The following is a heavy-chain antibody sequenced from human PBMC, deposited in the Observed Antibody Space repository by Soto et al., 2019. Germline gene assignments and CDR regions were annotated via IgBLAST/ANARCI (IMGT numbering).Heavy chain of an antibody. Sequence: GGSLRLSCAASGFTFSSYAMSWVRQAPGKGLEWVSAISGSGGSTYYADSVKGRFTISRDNSKNTLYPQMNSLRAEDTAVYYCAKETNFWSGYPTSYFDYWGQGTLVTVSS. CDR3: AKETNFWSGYPTSYFDY. D-gene: IGHD3-3*01. CDR1: GFTFSSYA. V-gene: IGHV3-23*01. CDR2: ISGSGGST. J-gene: IGHJ4*02.